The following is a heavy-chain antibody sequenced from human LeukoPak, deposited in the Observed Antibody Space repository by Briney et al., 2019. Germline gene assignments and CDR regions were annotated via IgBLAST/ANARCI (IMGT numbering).Heavy chain of an antibody. J-gene: IGHJ4*02. CDR2: ISGTGGST. D-gene: IGHD6-19*01. CDR3: SKHPSTGFYYFDF. CDR1: GFTFTSYW. V-gene: IGHV3-23*01. Sequence: GGSLRLSCAASGFTFTSYWMSWVRQAPGKGLEWVSTISGTGGSTAYADSVKGRFTISRDNSKNTLYLQMNSLRAEDTAIYFCSKHPSTGFYYFDFWGQGTLVTVSS.